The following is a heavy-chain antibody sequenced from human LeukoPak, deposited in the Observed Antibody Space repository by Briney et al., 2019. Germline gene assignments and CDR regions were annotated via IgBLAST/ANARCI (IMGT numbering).Heavy chain of an antibody. V-gene: IGHV1-2*02. J-gene: IGHJ4*02. D-gene: IGHD3-3*01. Sequence: ASVKVSCKASGYTFTDYYMHWVRQATGQGLEWMGWINPNSGGTNYAQKFQGRVTMTRDTSISTAYMELSRLRSDDTAVYYCATVHHRYYDFWSGYYTTNYWGQGTLVTVSS. CDR2: INPNSGGT. CDR1: GYTFTDYY. CDR3: ATVHHRYYDFWSGYYTTNY.